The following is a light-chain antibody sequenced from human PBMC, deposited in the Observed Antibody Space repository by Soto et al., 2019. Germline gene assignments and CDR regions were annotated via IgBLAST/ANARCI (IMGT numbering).Light chain of an antibody. CDR2: AAS. V-gene: IGKV1-9*01. J-gene: IGKJ4*01. CDR3: QQLRSYPST. Sequence: GDRVTITCRASQDIAIYLEWYQQKPGEAPKLLIYAASTLHGGVPSRFSGSGSGTDFALTITSLQAEDFETYYCQQLRSYPSTFGGGTKVDIK. CDR1: QDIAIY.